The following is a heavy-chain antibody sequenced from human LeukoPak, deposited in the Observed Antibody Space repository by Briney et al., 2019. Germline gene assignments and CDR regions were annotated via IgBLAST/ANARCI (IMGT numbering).Heavy chain of an antibody. CDR3: ASPHSSWFSYFDY. CDR1: GGSFSGYY. D-gene: IGHD6-13*01. V-gene: IGHV4-34*01. Sequence: PSETLSLTCAVYGGSFSGYYWSWIRQPPGKGLEWIGEINHSGSTNYNPSLKSRVTISVDTSKNQFSLKLSSVTAADTAVYYCASPHSSWFSYFDYWGQGTLVTVSS. J-gene: IGHJ4*02. CDR2: INHSGST.